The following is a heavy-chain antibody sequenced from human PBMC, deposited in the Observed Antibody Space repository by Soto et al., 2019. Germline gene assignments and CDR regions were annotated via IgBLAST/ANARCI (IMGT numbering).Heavy chain of an antibody. V-gene: IGHV6-1*01. D-gene: IGHD5-18*01. J-gene: IGHJ6*02. CDR1: GDSVSSNSAA. CDR3: ARAPGDTAMVTYSGYALPGNYYGMDV. CDR2: TYYRSKWYN. Sequence: PAQTLSLTCAISGDSVSSNSAAWNWIRQSPSRGLEWLGRTYYRSKWYNDYAVSVKSRITINPDTSKNQFSLQLNSVTPEDTAVYYCARAPGDTAMVTYSGYALPGNYYGMDVWGQGTTVTVSS.